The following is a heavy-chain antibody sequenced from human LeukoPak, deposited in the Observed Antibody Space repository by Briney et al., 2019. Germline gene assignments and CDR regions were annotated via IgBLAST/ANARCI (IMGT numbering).Heavy chain of an antibody. CDR2: IRYDGSNK. J-gene: IGHJ6*03. V-gene: IGHV3-30*02. CDR1: GSTFSSYG. D-gene: IGHD3-22*01. Sequence: GGSLRLSCAASGSTFSSYGMHWVRQAPGKGLEWVAFIRYDGSNKYYADSVKGRFTISRDNSKNTLYLQMNSLRAEDTAVYYCAKDQRYYDSSGYPTYDYYYYYMDVWGKGTTVTISS. CDR3: AKDQRYYDSSGYPTYDYYYYYMDV.